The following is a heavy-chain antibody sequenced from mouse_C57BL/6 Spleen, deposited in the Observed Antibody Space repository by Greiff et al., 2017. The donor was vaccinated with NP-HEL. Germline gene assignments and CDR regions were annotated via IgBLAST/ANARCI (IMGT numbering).Heavy chain of an antibody. V-gene: IGHV1-69*01. Sequence: QVQLQQPGAELVMPGASVKLSCKASGYTFTSSWMHWVKQRPGQGLEWIGGIDPYDSYTNYNQKFKGKSTLTVDKASSTAYLQLSSLTSEDSAVYYCARRDGVNWYFDVWGKGTTVTVSS. CDR3: ARRDGVNWYFDV. J-gene: IGHJ1*03. CDR2: IDPYDSYT. CDR1: GYTFTSSW.